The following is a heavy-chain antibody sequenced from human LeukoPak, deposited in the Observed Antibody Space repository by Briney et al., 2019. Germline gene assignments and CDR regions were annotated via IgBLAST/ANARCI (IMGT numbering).Heavy chain of an antibody. CDR3: ARGETELLWFGP. Sequence: SVKVSCKASGGTFSSYAISWVRQAPGQGLEWMGGTIPIFGTANYAQKFQGRVTITADKSTSTAYMELSSLRSEDTAVYYCARGETELLWFGPWGQGTLVTVSS. V-gene: IGHV1-69*06. J-gene: IGHJ5*02. D-gene: IGHD3-10*01. CDR2: TIPIFGTA. CDR1: GGTFSSYA.